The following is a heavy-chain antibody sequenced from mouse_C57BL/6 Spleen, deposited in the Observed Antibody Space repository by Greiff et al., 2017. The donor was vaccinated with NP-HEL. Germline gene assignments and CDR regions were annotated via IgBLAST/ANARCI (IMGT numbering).Heavy chain of an antibody. J-gene: IGHJ1*03. D-gene: IGHD1-1*01. Sequence: EVQRVESGAELVKPGASVKLSCTASGFNIKDYYMHWVKQRTEQGLEWIGRIDPEDGETKYAPKFQGKATITADTSSNTAYLQLSSLTSEDTAVYYCAFYYSGSSYWYFDVWGTGTTVTVSS. CDR3: AFYYSGSSYWYFDV. CDR1: GFNIKDYY. CDR2: IDPEDGET. V-gene: IGHV14-2*01.